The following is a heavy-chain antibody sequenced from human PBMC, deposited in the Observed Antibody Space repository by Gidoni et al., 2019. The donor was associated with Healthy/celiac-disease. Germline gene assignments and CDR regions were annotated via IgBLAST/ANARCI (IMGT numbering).Heavy chain of an antibody. CDR3: ARHPRQWLAIDY. J-gene: IGHJ4*02. Sequence: QLPLQESGPGLVKPSETLSLTCTVPGRSISSSSYYWGWIRQPPGKGLEWIGSIYYSGSTYYNPSLKSRVTISVDTSKNQFSLKLSSVTAADTAVYYCARHPRQWLAIDYWGQGTLVTVSS. V-gene: IGHV4-39*01. CDR2: IYYSGST. D-gene: IGHD6-19*01. CDR1: GRSISSSSYY.